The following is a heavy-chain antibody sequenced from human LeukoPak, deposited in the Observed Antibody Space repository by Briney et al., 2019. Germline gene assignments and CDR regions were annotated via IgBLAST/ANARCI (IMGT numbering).Heavy chain of an antibody. Sequence: GGSLRLACAAAGFTFSSYSMNWVRQAPGKGLEWVSYISSSSSPIYYADSVKGRFTISRDNAKNSLYLQMNSLRDEDTAVYYCARENYYDSSGYYWGQGTLVTVSS. CDR1: GFTFSSYS. J-gene: IGHJ4*02. D-gene: IGHD3-22*01. V-gene: IGHV3-48*02. CDR3: ARENYYDSSGYY. CDR2: ISSSSSPI.